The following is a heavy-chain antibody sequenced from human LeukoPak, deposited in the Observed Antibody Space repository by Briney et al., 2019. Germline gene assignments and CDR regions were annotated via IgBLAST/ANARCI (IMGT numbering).Heavy chain of an antibody. V-gene: IGHV1-69*06. J-gene: IGHJ4*02. D-gene: IGHD6-13*01. CDR1: GGTFSSYT. CDR3: ARDLKYSSSWYRFDY. CDR2: ILPIFRTS. Sequence: SVKVSCKASGGTFSSYTINWVRQAPGQGLEWMGGILPIFRTSNYAQKFQGRVTITADKSTSTAYMELSSLRSEDTAVYYCARDLKYSSSWYRFDYWGQGTLVTVSS.